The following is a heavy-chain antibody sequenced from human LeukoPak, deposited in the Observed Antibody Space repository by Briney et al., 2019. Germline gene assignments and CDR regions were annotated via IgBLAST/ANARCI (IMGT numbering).Heavy chain of an antibody. V-gene: IGHV3-21*06. D-gene: IGHD2-15*01. CDR3: AKDLLVVVVAARVGGVDY. CDR1: GFTFSNYN. Sequence: PGGSLRLSCAASGFTFSNYNMNWVRQAPGKGLEWVSYISSRGSYTYYADSVKGRFTISRDNAKNSLYLQMNSLRAEDTAVYYCAKDLLVVVVAARVGGVDYWGQGTLVTVSS. J-gene: IGHJ4*02. CDR2: ISSRGSYT.